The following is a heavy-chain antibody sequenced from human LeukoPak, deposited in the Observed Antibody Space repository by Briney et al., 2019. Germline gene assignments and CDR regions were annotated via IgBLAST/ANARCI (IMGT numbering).Heavy chain of an antibody. CDR1: GGSFSGYY. V-gene: IGHV4-4*07. D-gene: IGHD6-13*01. CDR2: IYTSGST. CDR3: AREGSSWDKFDY. J-gene: IGHJ4*02. Sequence: SETLSLTCAVYGGSFSGYYWSWIRQPAGKGLEWIGRIYTSGSTNYNPSLKSRVTISVDTSKNQFSLKLSSVTAADTAVYYCAREGSSWDKFDYWGQGTLVTVSS.